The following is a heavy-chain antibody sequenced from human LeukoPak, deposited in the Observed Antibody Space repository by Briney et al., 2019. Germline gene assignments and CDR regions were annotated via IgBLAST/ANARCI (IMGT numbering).Heavy chain of an antibody. CDR1: GYTFTSYD. CDR2: MNPNSGNT. J-gene: IGHJ6*02. D-gene: IGHD3-10*01. V-gene: IGHV1-8*01. CDR3: ARSLLYGSGSYYSYYYYGMDV. Sequence: GASVKVSCKASGYTFTSYDINWGRQATGQGLEWMGWMNPNSGNTGYAQKFQGRDTLPRNTSISTAYMELSSLRSDDTAVYYCARSLLYGSGSYYSYYYYGMDVWGQGTTVTVSS.